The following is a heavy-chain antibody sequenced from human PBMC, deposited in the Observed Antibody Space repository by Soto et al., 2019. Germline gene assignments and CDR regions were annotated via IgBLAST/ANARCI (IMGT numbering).Heavy chain of an antibody. D-gene: IGHD6-13*01. Sequence: ASVKVSCKASGYTFTSYDINWVRQATGHGLEWMGWMNPNSGNTGYAQKFQGRVTMTRNTSISTAYMELSRLRSEDTAVYYCANSSSWGGGMDVWGQGTTVTDS. CDR2: MNPNSGNT. V-gene: IGHV1-8*01. CDR3: ANSSSWGGGMDV. CDR1: GYTFTSYD. J-gene: IGHJ6*02.